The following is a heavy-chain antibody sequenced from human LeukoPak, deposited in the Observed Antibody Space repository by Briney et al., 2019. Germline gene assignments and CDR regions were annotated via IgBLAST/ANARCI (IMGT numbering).Heavy chain of an antibody. CDR1: GGSISSSNW. V-gene: IGHV4-4*02. J-gene: IGHJ5*02. Sequence: SGTLSLTCAVSGGSISSSNWWSWVRQPPGKGLEWIGEIYHSGSTNYNPSLKSRVTISVDKSKNQFSLKLSSVTAADTAVYYCARESCSTSCLARFNWFDPWGQGTLVTVSS. D-gene: IGHD2-2*01. CDR2: IYHSGST. CDR3: ARESCSTSCLARFNWFDP.